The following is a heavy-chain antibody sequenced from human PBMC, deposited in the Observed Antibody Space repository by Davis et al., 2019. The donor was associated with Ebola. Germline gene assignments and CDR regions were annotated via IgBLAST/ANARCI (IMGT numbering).Heavy chain of an antibody. CDR2: ISGSGGST. J-gene: IGHJ4*02. CDR1: GGTFSTYA. CDR3: ARAVFHEVLDY. D-gene: IGHD3-3*01. Sequence: GESLKISCGGSGGTFSTYAMSWVRQAPGKGLEWVSGISGSGGSTFYADSVRGRFTISRDNSENTLYLQMNSLTADDTAVYYCARAVFHEVLDYWGQGTPVTVSS. V-gene: IGHV3-23*01.